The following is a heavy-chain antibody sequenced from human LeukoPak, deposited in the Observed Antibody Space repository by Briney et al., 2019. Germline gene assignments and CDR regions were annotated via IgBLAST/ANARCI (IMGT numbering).Heavy chain of an antibody. CDR3: AKDADTATIIYWYFDL. CDR1: GFTLSIFC. V-gene: IGHV3-30*18. J-gene: IGHJ2*01. CDR2: ISDDGSNT. Sequence: PGRSLRLSCRASGFTLSIFCMPWVRQAPGKGLEWVAVISDDGSNTYYADSVKGRFTISRDNSKNTLYLQLNSLRTEDTAVYYCAKDADTATIIYWYFDLWGRGTLVTVSS. D-gene: IGHD5-18*01.